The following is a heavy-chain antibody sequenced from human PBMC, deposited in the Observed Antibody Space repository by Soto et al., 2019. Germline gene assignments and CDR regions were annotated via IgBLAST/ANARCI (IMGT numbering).Heavy chain of an antibody. CDR1: GYSFTNND. J-gene: IGHJ5*02. V-gene: IGHV1-8*01. Sequence: ASVNVSSKASGYSFTNNDVTWVRQATGQGLELMGWMNPGSGDTGYAQKFQGRVTMTRDISIATAYMELSSLRSYDTAIHYYARRAPFGSLNWFEPWGQGTLVGVP. CDR2: MNPGSGDT. D-gene: IGHD3-10*01. CDR3: ARRAPFGSLNWFEP.